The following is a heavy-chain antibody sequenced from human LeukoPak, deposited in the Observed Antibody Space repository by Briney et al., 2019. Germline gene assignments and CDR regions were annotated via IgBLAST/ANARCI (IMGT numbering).Heavy chain of an antibody. V-gene: IGHV3-7*01. J-gene: IGHJ4*02. Sequence: GGSLRLSCAASGFTFSSYWMSWVRQAPGKGLEWVANIKQDGSEKFYVDSVKGRFTISRDNAKKSLYLQMNSLRAEDTAVYYCARDRDKWGSGSFHFDYWGQGTLVTVSS. CDR2: IKQDGSEK. CDR1: GFTFSSYW. D-gene: IGHD3-10*01. CDR3: ARDRDKWGSGSFHFDY.